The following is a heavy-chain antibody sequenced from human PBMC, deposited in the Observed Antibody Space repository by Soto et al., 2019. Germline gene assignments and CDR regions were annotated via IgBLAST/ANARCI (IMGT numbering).Heavy chain of an antibody. CDR3: ARDMRVYDYIWGSYRHDAFDI. J-gene: IGHJ3*02. CDR2: IYYSGST. V-gene: IGHV4-59*01. CDR1: GGSISSYY. D-gene: IGHD3-16*02. Sequence: PSETLSLTCTVSGGSISSYYWSWIRQPPGKGLEWIGYIYYSGSTNYNPSLKSRVTISVDTSKNQFSLKLSSVTAADTAVYYCARDMRVYDYIWGSYRHDAFDILGQGTMVTVSS.